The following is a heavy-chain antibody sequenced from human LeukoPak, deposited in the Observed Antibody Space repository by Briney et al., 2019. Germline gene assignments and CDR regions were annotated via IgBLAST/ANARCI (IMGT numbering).Heavy chain of an antibody. V-gene: IGHV3-30*02. J-gene: IGHJ6*03. D-gene: IGHD4-11*01. Sequence: PGGSLTLSCAASGFTFSSYGMHWVRQAPGKGLEWVAFIRYDGSNKYYADSVKGRFTISRDNSKNTLYLQMNSLRAEDTAVYYCAKADYIDYYYYYYMDVWGKGTTVIVSS. CDR2: IRYDGSNK. CDR1: GFTFSSYG. CDR3: AKADYIDYYYYYYMDV.